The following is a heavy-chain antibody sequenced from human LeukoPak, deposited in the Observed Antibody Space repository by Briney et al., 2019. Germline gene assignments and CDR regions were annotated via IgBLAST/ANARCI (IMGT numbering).Heavy chain of an antibody. V-gene: IGHV1-69*13. D-gene: IGHD2-2*01. CDR2: IIPIFGTA. J-gene: IGHJ6*02. Sequence: SVKVSCKASGKVSGDSFSNYGLSWVRQAPGQSLEWMGGIIPIFGTANYAQRFQGRVAITADESTYTTYIELSGLKSEDTAVYYCARHSTIDAYYYFHAMDVWGQGTTVTVSS. CDR3: ARHSTIDAYYYFHAMDV. CDR1: GKVSGDSFSNYG.